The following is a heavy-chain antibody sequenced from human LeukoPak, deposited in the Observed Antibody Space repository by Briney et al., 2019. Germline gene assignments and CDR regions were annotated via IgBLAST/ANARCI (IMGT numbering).Heavy chain of an antibody. J-gene: IGHJ4*02. CDR2: IYSGGST. CDR1: GFTVSSNF. Sequence: GGTLRLSCAASGFTVSSNFMSWVRQAPGKGLEWVSVIYSGGSTYYADSVKGRFTISRDNSKNTLYLQMNSLRVEDTAVYYCALGLVTDYWGQGTLVTVSS. CDR3: ALGLVTDY. V-gene: IGHV3-66*01. D-gene: IGHD3-9*01.